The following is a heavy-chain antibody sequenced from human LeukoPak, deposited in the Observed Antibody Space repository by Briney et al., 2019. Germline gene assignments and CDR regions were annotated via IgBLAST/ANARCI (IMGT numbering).Heavy chain of an antibody. CDR3: ARDVEGEALNWFDP. J-gene: IGHJ5*02. CDR1: VYTFTSYG. V-gene: IGHV1-18*01. D-gene: IGHD3-16*01. CDR2: ISAYNGNT. Sequence: ASAKVSCKASVYTFTSYGISWVRQAPGQGVEGMGWISAYNGNTNYAQKLQGRVTMTTDTSTTTAYMDLRSLRSDDTAVYYCARDVEGEALNWFDPWGQGTLVTVSS.